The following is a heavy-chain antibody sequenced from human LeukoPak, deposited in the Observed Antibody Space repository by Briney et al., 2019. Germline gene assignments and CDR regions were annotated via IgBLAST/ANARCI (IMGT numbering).Heavy chain of an antibody. CDR1: GFTFNIYA. D-gene: IGHD3-3*01. CDR2: ISGSGDTT. J-gene: IGHJ3*02. Sequence: RGSLRLSCTASGFTFNIYAMTWVCQAPGKGLEWVSSISGSGDTTYYADSVKGRFTISRDNSKNTLYLQMNSLRAEDTAVYYCARGPTSYDFWSGYYPKLGAFDIWGQGTMVTVSS. V-gene: IGHV3-23*01. CDR3: ARGPTSYDFWSGYYPKLGAFDI.